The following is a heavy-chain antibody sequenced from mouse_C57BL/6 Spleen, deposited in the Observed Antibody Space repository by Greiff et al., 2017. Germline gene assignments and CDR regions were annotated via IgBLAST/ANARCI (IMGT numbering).Heavy chain of an antibody. CDR2: IDPEDGET. J-gene: IGHJ2*01. V-gene: IGHV14-2*01. CDR1: GFNIKDYY. D-gene: IGHD1-1*01. Sequence: VQLQQSGAELVKPGASVKLSCTASGFNIKDYYMHWVKQRTEQGLEWIGRIDPEDGETKYATKFQGKATITADTSSNTAYLQLSSLTSEDTAVYYCADGSSYVGFGYWGQGTTLSVSS. CDR3: ADGSSYVGFGY.